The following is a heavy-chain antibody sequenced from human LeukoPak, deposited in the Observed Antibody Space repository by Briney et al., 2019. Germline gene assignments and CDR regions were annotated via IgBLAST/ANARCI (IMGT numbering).Heavy chain of an antibody. V-gene: IGHV3-48*01. CDR2: ISSGSSIM. D-gene: IGHD2-15*01. Sequence: GGSLRLSCVASGFTFGSYSMNWVRQAPGKGLEWVSYISSGSSIMYYADSVKGRFSISRDNAKNTLYVQMNSLRAEDTAVYYCAKGWTSGFDYWGQGTLVTVSS. CDR1: GFTFGSYS. CDR3: AKGWTSGFDY. J-gene: IGHJ4*02.